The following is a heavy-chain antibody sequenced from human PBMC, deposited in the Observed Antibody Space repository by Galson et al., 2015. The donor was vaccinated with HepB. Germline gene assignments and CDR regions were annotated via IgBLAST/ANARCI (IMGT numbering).Heavy chain of an antibody. J-gene: IGHJ6*02. D-gene: IGHD4-17*01. CDR3: AREPSDYGDPDSYYGMDV. Sequence: SVKVSCKASGYTFTSYYMHWVRQAPGQGLEWMGIINPSGGSTSYAQKFQGRVTMTRDTSTSTVYMELSSLRSEDTAVYYCAREPSDYGDPDSYYGMDVWGQGTTVTVSS. V-gene: IGHV1-46*03. CDR2: INPSGGST. CDR1: GYTFTSYY.